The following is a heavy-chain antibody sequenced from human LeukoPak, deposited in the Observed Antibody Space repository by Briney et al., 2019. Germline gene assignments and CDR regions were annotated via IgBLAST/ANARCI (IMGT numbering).Heavy chain of an antibody. V-gene: IGHV3-49*04. CDR2: IRSKTYGGTT. J-gene: IGHJ4*02. CDR1: GFTFGDYA. Sequence: GGSLRLSCTVSGFTFGDYAMSWVRQAPGKGLEWVGFIRSKTYGGTTEYAASVKGRFTTSRDDSKSIAYLQMNSLKTEDTAVYYCTRAGATDSSGYLDYFDYWGQGILVTVSS. D-gene: IGHD3-22*01. CDR3: TRAGATDSSGYLDYFDY.